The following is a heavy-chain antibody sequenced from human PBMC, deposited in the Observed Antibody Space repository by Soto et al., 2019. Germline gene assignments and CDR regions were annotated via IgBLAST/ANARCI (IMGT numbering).Heavy chain of an antibody. D-gene: IGHD1-1*01. CDR3: ARDTGDGTFDV. CDR2: INAGYGNT. J-gene: IGHJ4*02. CDR1: GYTFSSYA. V-gene: IGHV1-3*01. Sequence: ASVKVSCKASGYTFSSYAMHWVRQAPGQRLEWMGWINAGYGNTKSSQKFQDRVTISRDTSASTAYMELTSLRSEDTAVYYCARDTGDGTFDVWGQGTLVAVSS.